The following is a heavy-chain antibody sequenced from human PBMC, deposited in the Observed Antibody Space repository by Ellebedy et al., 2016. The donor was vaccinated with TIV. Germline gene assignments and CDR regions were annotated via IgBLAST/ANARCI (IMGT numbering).Heavy chain of an antibody. Sequence: AASVKVSCKVSGYTLTDLSMHWVRQAPGQGLEWMGGLDPEEGETIYAQRFQGRVTMTEDTSTDKAYMELSSLRSEDTAVYYCATDRGYGYAPSTGMDVWGQGTTVTVSS. CDR1: GYTLTDLS. V-gene: IGHV1-24*01. D-gene: IGHD5-18*01. CDR3: ATDRGYGYAPSTGMDV. J-gene: IGHJ6*02. CDR2: LDPEEGET.